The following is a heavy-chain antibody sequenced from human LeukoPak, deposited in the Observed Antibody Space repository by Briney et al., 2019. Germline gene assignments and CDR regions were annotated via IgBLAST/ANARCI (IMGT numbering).Heavy chain of an antibody. CDR3: VRGTNDWTGIDY. CDR1: GFTFRNYW. D-gene: IGHD2-8*01. J-gene: IGHJ4*02. CDR2: INPDGTRP. V-gene: IGHV3-74*01. Sequence: GGSLRLSCAASGFTFRNYWMHWARQVPGKGLVWVSRINPDGTRPHYADSVKGRFTISRDNARNILYLQMNSLRVEDTATYYCVRGTNDWTGIDYWGQGILVTVSS.